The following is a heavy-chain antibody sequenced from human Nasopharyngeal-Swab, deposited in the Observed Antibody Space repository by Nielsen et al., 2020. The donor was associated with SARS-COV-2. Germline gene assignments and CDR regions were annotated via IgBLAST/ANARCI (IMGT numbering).Heavy chain of an antibody. Sequence: SETLSLTCTVSGCSTSSSSYYWGWIRQPPGKGLEWIGSIYYSGSTYYNPSLKSRVTISVDTSKNQFSLKLSSVTASATAVYYCARERGRGGIWNYYYYYMDVWGKGTTVTVSS. CDR2: IYYSGST. CDR1: GCSTSSSSYY. J-gene: IGHJ6*03. V-gene: IGHV4-39*07. D-gene: IGHD3-10*01. CDR3: ARERGRGGIWNYYYYYMDV.